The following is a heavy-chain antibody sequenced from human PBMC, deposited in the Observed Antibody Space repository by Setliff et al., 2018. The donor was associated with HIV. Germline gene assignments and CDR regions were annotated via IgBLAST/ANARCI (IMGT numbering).Heavy chain of an antibody. CDR3: ARLTTTYYYDSSAYYHPV. Sequence: SETLSLTCSVSGYSITNGYYWGWFRQSPGKGLEWIATIYQTGSIYYNPSLQNRVTLLLDMSKNQFSLKLSSVTAADTAAFYCARLTTTYYYDSSAYYHPVWGQGTLVTVSS. CDR1: GYSITNGYY. V-gene: IGHV4-38-2*02. J-gene: IGHJ4*02. D-gene: IGHD3-22*01. CDR2: IYQTGSI.